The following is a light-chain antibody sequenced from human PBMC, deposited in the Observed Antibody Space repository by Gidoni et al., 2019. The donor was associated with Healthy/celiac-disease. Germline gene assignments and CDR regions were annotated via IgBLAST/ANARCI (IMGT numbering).Light chain of an antibody. J-gene: IGLJ3*02. Sequence: QSALPQPASVSGSPGQSITISCTGTSSDVGGYNYVSWYQKHPGKAPKLMIYDVSNRPSGVSNRFSGSKSGNTASLTISGLQAEDEADYYCSSYTSSSTWVFGGGTKLTVL. CDR2: DVS. CDR3: SSYTSSSTWV. CDR1: SSDVGGYNY. V-gene: IGLV2-14*03.